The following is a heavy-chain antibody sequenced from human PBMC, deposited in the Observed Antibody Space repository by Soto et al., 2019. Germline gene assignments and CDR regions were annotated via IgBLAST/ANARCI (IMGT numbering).Heavy chain of an antibody. CDR2: ISSSSSTI. Sequence: GGSLRLSCAASGFTFSSYSMNWVRQAPGKGLEWVSYISSSSSTIYYADSVKGRFTISRDNAKNSLYLQMNSLRDEDTAGYYCARDGPDIVVVPAAIPEDMREDYDEGRDVWGQGTTVTVS. V-gene: IGHV3-48*02. CDR3: ARDGPDIVVVPAAIPEDMREDYDEGRDV. D-gene: IGHD2-2*02. J-gene: IGHJ6*02. CDR1: GFTFSSYS.